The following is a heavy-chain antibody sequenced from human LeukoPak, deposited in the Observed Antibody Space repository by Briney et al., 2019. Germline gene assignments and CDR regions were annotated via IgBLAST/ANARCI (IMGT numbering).Heavy chain of an antibody. CDR2: ISGSGGST. CDR1: GFTFSSYA. Sequence: GGSLRLSCAASGFTFSSYAMSWVRQAPGEGLEWVSAISGSGGSTYYADSVKGRFTISRDNSKNTLYLQMNSLRAEDTAVYYCAKSHEGMLFLDYWGQGTLVTVSS. D-gene: IGHD2-8*01. J-gene: IGHJ4*02. CDR3: AKSHEGMLFLDY. V-gene: IGHV3-23*01.